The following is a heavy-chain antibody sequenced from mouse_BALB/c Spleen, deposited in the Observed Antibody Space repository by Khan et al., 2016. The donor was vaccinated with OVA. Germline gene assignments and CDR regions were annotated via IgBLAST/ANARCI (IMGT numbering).Heavy chain of an antibody. D-gene: IGHD2-3*01. CDR2: ISNRGSTT. J-gene: IGHJ3*01. Sequence: EVELVESGGGLVQPGGSLTLSCPTSGFTFSDYYMYWVRQTPEKRLEWVAYISNRGSTTYYPDTVRGRFTISRDNAKNTLYLQMSSLKSEDTAMYYCASEGDDGGLAYWGQGTLVTVSA. V-gene: IGHV5-12*02. CDR3: ASEGDDGGLAY. CDR1: GFTFSDYY.